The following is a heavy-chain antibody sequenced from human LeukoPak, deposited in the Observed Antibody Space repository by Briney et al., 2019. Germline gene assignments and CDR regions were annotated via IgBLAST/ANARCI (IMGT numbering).Heavy chain of an antibody. Sequence: ASVKVSCKASGYTFIHYDFHRVRQATGQRLEWMDWMNPNSDNTGYAQKFQGRVTFTRDTSTSTAYMELNSLRSEDTAVYYFTKVQGWTRNWFDPWGQGTLVTVSS. J-gene: IGHJ5*02. CDR3: TKVQGWTRNWFDP. D-gene: IGHD2-15*01. CDR1: GYTFIHYD. V-gene: IGHV1-8*03. CDR2: MNPNSDNT.